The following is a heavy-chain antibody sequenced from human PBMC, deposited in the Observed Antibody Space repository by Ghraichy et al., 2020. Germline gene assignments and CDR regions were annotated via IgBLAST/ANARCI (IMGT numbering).Heavy chain of an antibody. D-gene: IGHD3-10*01. CDR2: IIPILGIA. J-gene: IGHJ4*02. Sequence: SVKVSCKASGGTFSSYTISWVRQAPGQGLEWMGRIIPILGIANYAQKFQGRVTITADKSTSTAYMELSSLRSEDTAVYYCAMYYGSGRGIDYWGQGTLVTVSS. CDR3: AMYYGSGRGIDY. CDR1: GGTFSSYT. V-gene: IGHV1-69*02.